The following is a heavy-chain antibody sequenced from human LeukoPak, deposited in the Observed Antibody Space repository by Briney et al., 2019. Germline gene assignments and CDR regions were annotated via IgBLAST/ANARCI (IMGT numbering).Heavy chain of an antibody. CDR1: GFSFSTYS. D-gene: IGHD3-22*01. J-gene: IGHJ3*02. Sequence: GGSLRLSCAASGFSFSTYSMNWVRQAPGKGLEWVSYISSSSSTIYYVDSVKGRFTISRDNAKNSLYLQMNSLRDEDTAVYYCARDDYDSSGYYSGAFDIWGQGTMVTVSS. V-gene: IGHV3-48*02. CDR3: ARDDYDSSGYYSGAFDI. CDR2: ISSSSSTI.